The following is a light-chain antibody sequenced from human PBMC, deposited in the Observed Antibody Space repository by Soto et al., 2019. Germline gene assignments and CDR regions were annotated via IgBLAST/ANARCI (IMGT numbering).Light chain of an antibody. Sequence: DIEMIQSPSSLSASVGDRVSITCRASQSISTYVNWYQQKPGTAPNLLIYRASTLESGVPSRFSGSGSGTDFTLTISSLQPADFSTYYCQQSSSTPIALGQGTRLEIK. V-gene: IGKV1-39*01. CDR2: RAS. CDR3: QQSSSTPIA. CDR1: QSISTY. J-gene: IGKJ5*01.